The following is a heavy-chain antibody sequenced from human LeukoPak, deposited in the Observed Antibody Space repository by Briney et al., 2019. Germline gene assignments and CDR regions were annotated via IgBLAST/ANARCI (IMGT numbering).Heavy chain of an antibody. D-gene: IGHD6-19*01. Sequence: GGSLRLSCAASGFTFSNYIMHWVRQAPGKGLDWVAVILEDGRYQSYADSVKGRFTISRDNSKNTLFPQMNSLRGEDTAMYYCARVRGGGFRTADSWGQGTLVTVAS. CDR2: ILEDGRYQ. J-gene: IGHJ4*02. CDR1: GFTFSNYI. CDR3: ARVRGGGFRTADS. V-gene: IGHV3-30*04.